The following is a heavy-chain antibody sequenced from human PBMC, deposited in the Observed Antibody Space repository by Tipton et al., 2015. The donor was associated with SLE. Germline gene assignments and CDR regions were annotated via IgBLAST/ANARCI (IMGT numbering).Heavy chain of an antibody. CDR3: ARQGAAVTMSGWFDP. Sequence: TLSLTCTVSRGSIGSRSHYWGWIRQIPGKGLEWIGSIYYSGRTYYNPSLKSRVTVSVDTSKNQFSLNLKSMTAADTAVYYCARQGAAVTMSGWFDPWGQGTLVTVSS. V-gene: IGHV4-39*01. CDR1: RGSIGSRSHY. D-gene: IGHD4-17*01. CDR2: IYYSGRT. J-gene: IGHJ5*02.